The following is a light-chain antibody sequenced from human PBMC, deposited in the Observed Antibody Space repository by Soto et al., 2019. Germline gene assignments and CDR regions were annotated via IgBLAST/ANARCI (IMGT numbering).Light chain of an antibody. CDR1: SSNIGSNY. Sequence: QSVLTQPPSASGTLGQRVSISCAGSSSNIGSNYVYWYQQFPGTAPKLLIYRNNQRPSGVPDRFSGSKSGTSASLAISGLRSEDEADYYCAAWDDSRKGVFGGGTKLTVL. J-gene: IGLJ2*01. CDR3: AAWDDSRKGV. CDR2: RNN. V-gene: IGLV1-47*01.